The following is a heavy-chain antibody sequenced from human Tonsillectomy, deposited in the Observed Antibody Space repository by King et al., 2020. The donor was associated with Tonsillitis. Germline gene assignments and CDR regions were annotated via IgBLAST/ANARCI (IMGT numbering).Heavy chain of an antibody. CDR2: INPNSGGR. D-gene: IGHD6-19*01. V-gene: IGHV1-2*02. J-gene: IGHJ4*02. CDR3: ARDGSTGWLAD. CDR1: GYTFTGYY. Sequence: VQLVESGAEVRKPGASVKVSCKASGYTFTGYYMHWVRQAPGQGLEWMGWINPNSGGRDYAQTFQGRVSVTRDTPISPAYMELSRLSSDDTAVYYCARDGSTGWLADWGQGTLVTVAS.